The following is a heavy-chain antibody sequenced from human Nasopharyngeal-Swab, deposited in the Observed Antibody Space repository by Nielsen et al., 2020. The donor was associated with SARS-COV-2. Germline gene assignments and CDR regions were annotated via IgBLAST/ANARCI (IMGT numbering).Heavy chain of an antibody. Sequence: GESLKISCAASGFTISSYDMHWVRQATGKGLEWVSAIGTAGYPYYPGSVKGRFTISRENAKNSLYLQMNSLRAGDTAVYYCARGGATRNSWYFDLWGRGTLVTVSS. D-gene: IGHD1-26*01. CDR1: GFTISSYD. V-gene: IGHV3-13*05. J-gene: IGHJ2*01. CDR3: ARGGATRNSWYFDL. CDR2: IGTAGYP.